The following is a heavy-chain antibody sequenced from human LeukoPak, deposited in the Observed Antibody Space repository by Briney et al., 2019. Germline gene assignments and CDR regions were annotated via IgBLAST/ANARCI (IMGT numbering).Heavy chain of an antibody. J-gene: IGHJ4*02. D-gene: IGHD3-3*01. CDR1: GFTFSNAW. CDR2: IKSKTDGGTT. CDR3: TTARTYYDFWSGYSTTDY. Sequence: PGGSLRLSCAASGFTFSNAWMSWVRQAPGKGLEWVGRIKSKTDGGTTDYAAPVKGRFTISRDDSKNTLYLQMNSLKTEDTAVYYCTTARTYYDFWSGYSTTDYWGQGTLVTVSS. V-gene: IGHV3-15*01.